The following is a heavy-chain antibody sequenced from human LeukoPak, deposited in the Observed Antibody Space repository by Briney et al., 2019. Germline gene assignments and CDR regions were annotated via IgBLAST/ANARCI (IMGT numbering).Heavy chain of an antibody. V-gene: IGHV3-48*01. Sequence: GESLRLSCAASGFTFSNYNMNWVRQAPGKGLECIAYISSSSSTIYYADSVKGRFTISRDNAKNSLFLHMNSLRAEDTALYYCARENFADLFDFWGQGALVTVSS. CDR3: ARENFADLFDF. D-gene: IGHD1-7*01. CDR2: ISSSSSTI. CDR1: GFTFSNYN. J-gene: IGHJ4*02.